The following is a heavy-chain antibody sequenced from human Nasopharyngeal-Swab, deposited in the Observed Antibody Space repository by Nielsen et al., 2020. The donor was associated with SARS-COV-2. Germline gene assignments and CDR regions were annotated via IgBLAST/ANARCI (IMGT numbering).Heavy chain of an antibody. CDR1: GFTFSSYA. J-gene: IGHJ4*02. Sequence: GESLKIPCAASGFTFSSYAMSWVRQAPGKGLEWVSAISGSGGSTYYADSVKGRFTIPRDNSKNTLYLQMNSLRAEDTAVYYCAKGGYCSSTSCYIDYWGQGTLVTVSS. V-gene: IGHV3-23*01. CDR2: ISGSGGST. D-gene: IGHD2-2*02. CDR3: AKGGYCSSTSCYIDY.